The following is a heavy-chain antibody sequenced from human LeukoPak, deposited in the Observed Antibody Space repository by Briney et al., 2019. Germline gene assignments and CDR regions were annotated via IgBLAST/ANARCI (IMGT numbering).Heavy chain of an antibody. CDR1: GYTFTIYD. Sequence: EASVKVSFTASGYTFTIYDFNWVRQATGQRPEWMGWMSPNSGDTGYAQKFQDRVTMTRNTSISTAYMELSSLRSDDTAVYYCARGPPNWGYDYWGPGTLVTVSS. D-gene: IGHD7-27*01. CDR3: ARGPPNWGYDY. V-gene: IGHV1-8*01. J-gene: IGHJ4*02. CDR2: MSPNSGDT.